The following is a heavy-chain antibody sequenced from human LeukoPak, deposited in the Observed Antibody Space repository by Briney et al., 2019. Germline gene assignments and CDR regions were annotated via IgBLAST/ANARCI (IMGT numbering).Heavy chain of an antibody. V-gene: IGHV3-33*01. CDR3: ARDSKKYCSSTSCQYFDY. Sequence: GGSLRPSCAASGFTFSSYGMHWVRQAPGKGLEWVAVIWYDGSNKYYADSVKGRFTISRDNSKNTLYLQMNSLRAEDTAVYYCARDSKKYCSSTSCQYFDYWGQGTLVTVSS. J-gene: IGHJ4*02. CDR1: GFTFSSYG. D-gene: IGHD2-2*01. CDR2: IWYDGSNK.